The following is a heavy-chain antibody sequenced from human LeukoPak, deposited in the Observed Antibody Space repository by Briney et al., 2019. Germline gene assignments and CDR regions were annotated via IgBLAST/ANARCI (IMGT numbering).Heavy chain of an antibody. CDR1: GGSISSYY. V-gene: IGHV4-59*01. J-gene: IGHJ3*02. D-gene: IGHD2-2*01. CDR2: INYSGST. Sequence: PSETLSLTCTVSGGSISSYYWSWIRQPPGKGLEWIGYINYSGSTNYNPSLKSRVTISVDTSKNQFSLKLSSVTAADTAVYYCARSGYCSSTSCYSAFDIWGQGTMVIVSS. CDR3: ARSGYCSSTSCYSAFDI.